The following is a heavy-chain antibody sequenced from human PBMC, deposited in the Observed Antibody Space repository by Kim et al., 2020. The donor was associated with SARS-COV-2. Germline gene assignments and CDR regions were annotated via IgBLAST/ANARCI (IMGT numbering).Heavy chain of an antibody. Sequence: KFQGRVTMTRDTSTSTVYMELSSLRSEDTAVYYCARGGYSYGQENDAFDIWGQGTMVTVSS. J-gene: IGHJ3*02. V-gene: IGHV1-46*01. D-gene: IGHD5-18*01. CDR3: ARGGYSYGQENDAFDI.